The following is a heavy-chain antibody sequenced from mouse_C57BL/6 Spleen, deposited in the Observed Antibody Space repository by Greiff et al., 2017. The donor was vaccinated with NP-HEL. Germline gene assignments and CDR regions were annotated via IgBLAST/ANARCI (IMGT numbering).Heavy chain of an antibody. J-gene: IGHJ2*01. CDR3: ARRPLEDPYFDY. D-gene: IGHD4-1*01. V-gene: IGHV5-6*02. CDR2: ISSGGSYT. CDR1: GFTFSSYG. Sequence: EVMLVESGGDLVKPGGSLKLSCAASGFTFSSYGMSWVRQTPDKRLEWVATISSGGSYTYYPDSVKGRFTISRDNAKNTLYLQMSSLKSEDTAMYYCARRPLEDPYFDYWGQGTTLTVSS.